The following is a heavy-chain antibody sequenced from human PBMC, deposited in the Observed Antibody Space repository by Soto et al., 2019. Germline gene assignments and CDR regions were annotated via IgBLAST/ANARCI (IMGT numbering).Heavy chain of an antibody. Sequence: GASVKVSCNPSRYTFTGYYMHWVRQAPRQGLEWMGWINPNSDGTSYAQKFQGRVTMTRDTSISTAYMELSRRRSDDTAVYYCARDLGGDDYVWGSYHSYYWGQGTLVTVSS. V-gene: IGHV1-2*02. D-gene: IGHD3-16*02. CDR2: INPNSDGT. CDR1: RYTFTGYY. CDR3: ARDLGGDDYVWGSYHSYY. J-gene: IGHJ4*02.